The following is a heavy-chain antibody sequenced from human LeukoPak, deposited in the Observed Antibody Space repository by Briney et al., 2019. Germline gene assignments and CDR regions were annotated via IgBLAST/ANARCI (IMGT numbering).Heavy chain of an antibody. D-gene: IGHD2-2*02. CDR2: ISAYNGNT. CDR1: GYTFTSYG. Sequence: ASVKVSCKASGYTFTSYGIGWVRQAPGQGLEWMGWISAYNGNTNYAQKLQGRVTMTTDTSTSTAYMELRSLRSDDTAVYYCARPLYPHIVVVPAAIGYWGQGTLVTVSS. CDR3: ARPLYPHIVVVPAAIGY. V-gene: IGHV1-18*04. J-gene: IGHJ4*02.